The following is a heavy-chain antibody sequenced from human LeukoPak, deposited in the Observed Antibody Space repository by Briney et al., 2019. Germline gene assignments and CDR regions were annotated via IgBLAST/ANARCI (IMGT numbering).Heavy chain of an antibody. CDR3: ARGNFYYDSSGYYYGMDV. V-gene: IGHV3-21*01. CDR1: GFTFSSYS. J-gene: IGHJ6*02. CDR2: ISSSSYI. D-gene: IGHD3-22*01. Sequence: KSGGSLRLSCAASGFTFSSYSMNWVRQAPGKGLEWVSSISSSSYIYYADSVKGRFTISRDNAKNSLYLQMNSLRAEDTAVYYCARGNFYYDSSGYYYGMDVWGQGTTVTVSS.